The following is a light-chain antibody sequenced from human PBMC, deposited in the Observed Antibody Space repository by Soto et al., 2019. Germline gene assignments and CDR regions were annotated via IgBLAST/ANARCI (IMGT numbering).Light chain of an antibody. CDR1: SSDVGGYNY. V-gene: IGLV2-14*01. J-gene: IGLJ1*01. CDR3: SSYAGSSTFPYV. CDR2: DVS. Sequence: QSALTQPASVSGSPGQSITISCTGTSSDVGGYNYVSWYQQHPGKAPKLMIYDVSNRPSGVSNRFSGSKSGNTASLTISGLQAEDEADYYCSSYAGSSTFPYVFGTGTKVTVL.